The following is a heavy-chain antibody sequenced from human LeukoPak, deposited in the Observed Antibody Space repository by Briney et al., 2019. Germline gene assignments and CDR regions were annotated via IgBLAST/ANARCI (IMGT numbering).Heavy chain of an antibody. CDR3: ARGSVRVGMDV. Sequence: GGSLRLSCEASGITFSTSDMHWVRQAPGKGLEWVSVIGTAGDTYYADSVKGRFTISRENAKNSLYLQMNSLRAGDTAVYYCARGSVRVGMDVWGQGTTVTVAS. V-gene: IGHV3-13*01. D-gene: IGHD6-13*01. J-gene: IGHJ6*02. CDR2: IGTAGDT. CDR1: GITFSTSD.